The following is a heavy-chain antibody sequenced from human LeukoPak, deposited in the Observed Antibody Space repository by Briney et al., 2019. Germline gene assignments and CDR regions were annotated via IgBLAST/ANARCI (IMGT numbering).Heavy chain of an antibody. D-gene: IGHD6-13*01. Sequence: GGSLRLSCAASGFTFSSYWMSWVCQAPGKGLEWVANIKQDGSEKYYVDSVKGRFTISRDNAKNSLSLQMNTLRAEDTAVYYCARAGSSWHDYFDYWGQGTLVTVSS. J-gene: IGHJ4*02. CDR2: IKQDGSEK. CDR3: ARAGSSWHDYFDY. V-gene: IGHV3-7*03. CDR1: GFTFSSYW.